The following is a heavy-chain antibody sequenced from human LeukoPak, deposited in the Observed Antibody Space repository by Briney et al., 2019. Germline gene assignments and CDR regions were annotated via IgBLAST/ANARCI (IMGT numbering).Heavy chain of an antibody. CDR2: IYYSGST. CDR1: GGSISSYY. D-gene: IGHD5-18*01. Sequence: KPSETLSLTCTVSGGSISSYYWSWIRQPPGKGLEWIGYIYYSGSTNYNPSLKSRVTISVDTSKNQFSLKLSSVTAADTAVYYCARSGLWGYFDYWGQGTLVTVSS. CDR3: ARSGLWGYFDY. V-gene: IGHV4-59*01. J-gene: IGHJ4*02.